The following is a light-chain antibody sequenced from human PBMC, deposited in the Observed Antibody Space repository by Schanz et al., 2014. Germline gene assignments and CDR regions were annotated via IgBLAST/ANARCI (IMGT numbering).Light chain of an antibody. Sequence: QSALTQPASVSGSPGQSITISCTGTSSDVGGYKYVSWYQQHPGKAPKLMIYAVNKRPSGVPDRFSGSKSGNTASLTVSGLQAEDEADYYCNSYAGTNTLSVFGGGTKVTVL. V-gene: IGLV2-8*01. CDR2: AVN. CDR1: SSDVGGYKY. J-gene: IGLJ3*02. CDR3: NSYAGTNTLSV.